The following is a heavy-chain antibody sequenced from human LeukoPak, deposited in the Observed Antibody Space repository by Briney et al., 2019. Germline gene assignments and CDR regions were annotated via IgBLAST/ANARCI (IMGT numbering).Heavy chain of an antibody. D-gene: IGHD5-12*01. CDR2: INHSGST. CDR1: GGSFSGYY. CDR3: ARAIVATTIKYSQH. V-gene: IGHV4-34*01. Sequence: SETLSLTCAVYGGSFSGYYWSWIRQPPGKGLEWIGEINHSGSTNYNPSLKSRVTTSVDTSKNQFSLKLSSVTAADTAVYYCARAIVATTIKYSQHWGQGTLVTVSS. J-gene: IGHJ1*01.